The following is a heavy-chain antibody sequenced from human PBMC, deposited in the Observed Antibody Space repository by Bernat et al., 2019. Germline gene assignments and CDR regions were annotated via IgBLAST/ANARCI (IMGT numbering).Heavy chain of an antibody. CDR1: GGSISSTTYY. D-gene: IGHD6-13*01. J-gene: IGHJ3*02. CDR3: ARHVSSSWYAFDI. CDR2: VYYSGST. V-gene: IGHV4-39*01. Sequence: QLQLQESGPGLVTPSETLSLTCTVSGGSISSTTYYWGWIRQSPGKGLEWIGSVYYSGSTYYNPSLKSRVTISVDTSKNQFSLKLSSVTAADTAVYYCARHVSSSWYAFDIWGQGTMVTVSS.